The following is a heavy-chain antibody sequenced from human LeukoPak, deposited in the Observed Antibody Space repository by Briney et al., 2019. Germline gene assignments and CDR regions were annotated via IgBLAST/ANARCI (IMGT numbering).Heavy chain of an antibody. D-gene: IGHD1-26*01. V-gene: IGHV3-74*01. CDR2: IYSDGAAT. Sequence: PGGSLRLSCAASGLTVTSSWIYWVRQAPGKGLVWVSGIYSDGAATRYADSVKGRFTISRDNAKNTLFLQMNSLRAEDTAVFYCARTLGGTYSNAFDIWGQGTMVAVSS. CDR1: GLTVTSSW. CDR3: ARTLGGTYSNAFDI. J-gene: IGHJ3*02.